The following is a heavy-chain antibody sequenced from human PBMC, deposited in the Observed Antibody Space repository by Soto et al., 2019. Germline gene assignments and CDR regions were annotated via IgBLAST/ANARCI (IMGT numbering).Heavy chain of an antibody. J-gene: IGHJ4*02. V-gene: IGHV4-39*01. CDR3: ARQVSIVVVVAEYFDY. CDR1: GGSISSSSYY. CDR2: IYYSGST. Sequence: SETLSLTCTVSGGSISSSSYYWGWIRQPPGKGLEWIGSIYYSGSTYYNPSLKSRVTISVDTSKNQFSLKLSSVTAADTAVYYCARQVSIVVVVAEYFDYWGQGTLVTVSS. D-gene: IGHD2-15*01.